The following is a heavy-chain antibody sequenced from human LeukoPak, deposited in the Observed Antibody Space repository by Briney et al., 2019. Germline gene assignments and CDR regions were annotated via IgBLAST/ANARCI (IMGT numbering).Heavy chain of an antibody. V-gene: IGHV3-23*01. J-gene: IGHJ4*02. D-gene: IGHD3-3*01. CDR1: GFTFSSYA. CDR3: AKASTGGITIFPFDFG. CDR2: ISGSGGST. Sequence: GGSLRLSCAASGFTFSSYAMSWVRQAPGKGLEWVSAISGSGGSTYYADSVKGRFTISRDNSKNTLYLQMNSLRAEDTAVYYCAKASTGGITIFPFDFGWGQGTLVTVSS.